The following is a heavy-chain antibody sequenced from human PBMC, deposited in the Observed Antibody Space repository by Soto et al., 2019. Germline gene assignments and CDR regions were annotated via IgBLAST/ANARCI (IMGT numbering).Heavy chain of an antibody. CDR3: ARGLGYCNVGSCSGAFDM. Sequence: EVQLVESGGGLVKPGGSLRLSCTAAGLSFSSDSMNWVRQAPGKGLEWVSSISGSSSYIYYADSVKGRFTISRDNAKTSVYLHMNSLRAEDTAVYYCARGLGYCNVGSCSGAFDMWGQGTMVTVSS. J-gene: IGHJ3*02. V-gene: IGHV3-21*01. D-gene: IGHD2-15*01. CDR2: ISGSSSYI. CDR1: GLSFSSDS.